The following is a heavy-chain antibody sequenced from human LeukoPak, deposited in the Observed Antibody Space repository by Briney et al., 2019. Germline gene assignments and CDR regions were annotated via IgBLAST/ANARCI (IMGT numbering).Heavy chain of an antibody. CDR3: ATSDIVLMVYAPFDY. J-gene: IGHJ4*02. CDR2: FDPEDGET. D-gene: IGHD2-8*01. V-gene: IGHV1-24*01. Sequence: GASVKVSCKVSGYTLTELSMHRVRQAPGKGLEWMGGFDPEDGETIYAQKFQGRVTMTEDTSTDTAYMELSSLRSEDTAVYYCATSDIVLMVYAPFDYWGQGTLVTVSS. CDR1: GYTLTELS.